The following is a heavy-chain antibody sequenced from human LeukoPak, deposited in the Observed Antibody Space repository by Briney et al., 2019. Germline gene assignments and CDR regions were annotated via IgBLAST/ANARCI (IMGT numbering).Heavy chain of an antibody. D-gene: IGHD3-10*01. V-gene: IGHV4-59*01. CDR1: GGSISRYY. J-gene: IGHJ5*02. CDR2: IFYSGNT. Sequence: SETLSLTCTVSGGSISRYYWSWIRQPPGKELEWIGYIFYSGNTNYNPSTNYNPSLKSRVTISVDTSKNHFSLKLSSVTAADTAVYYCASMVRIYYDSENYYNPNWFDPWGQGTLVTVSS. CDR3: ASMVRIYYDSENYYNPNWFDP.